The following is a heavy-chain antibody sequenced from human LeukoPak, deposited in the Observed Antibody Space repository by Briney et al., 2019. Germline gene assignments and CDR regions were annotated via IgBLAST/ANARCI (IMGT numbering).Heavy chain of an antibody. J-gene: IGHJ3*02. Sequence: PGGSLRLSCAASGFTFSNYGMNWVRQAPGKGLEWVSFFSGGGDSTYYADSVKGRFTISRDTSKNTLYLQMNSLRAEDTAIYYCARGRGYYYDSSALGAFHIWGQGTMVTVSS. CDR2: FSGGGDST. CDR3: ARGRGYYYDSSALGAFHI. V-gene: IGHV3-23*01. D-gene: IGHD3-22*01. CDR1: GFTFSNYG.